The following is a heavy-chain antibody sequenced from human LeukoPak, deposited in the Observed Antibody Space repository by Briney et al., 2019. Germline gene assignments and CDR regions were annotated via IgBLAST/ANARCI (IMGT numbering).Heavy chain of an antibody. Sequence: SETLSLTCTVSGGSISNYYWSWIRQPPGKGLEWIGYVHYSGSTNYNPSLKSRATISVDTSKSQFSLKLSPVTAADTAIYYCARGYSSSWYYFDYWGQGTLVTVPS. CDR1: GGSISNYY. D-gene: IGHD6-13*01. V-gene: IGHV4-59*08. J-gene: IGHJ4*02. CDR3: ARGYSSSWYYFDY. CDR2: VHYSGST.